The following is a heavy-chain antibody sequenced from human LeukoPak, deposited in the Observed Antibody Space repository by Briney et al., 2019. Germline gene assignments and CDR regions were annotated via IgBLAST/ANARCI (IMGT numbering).Heavy chain of an antibody. CDR3: ATDLG. V-gene: IGHV3-74*01. J-gene: IGHJ4*02. Sequence: GGSLRLSCAAPGFTFTSYWMHWVRKPPGKGLVWVSRVEHDGSRTAYADSVTGRFTISRDNARNMVYLQMNSLRAEDTAVYYCATDLGWGQGTLVTVSS. CDR1: GFTFTSYW. D-gene: IGHD4-17*01. CDR2: VEHDGSRT.